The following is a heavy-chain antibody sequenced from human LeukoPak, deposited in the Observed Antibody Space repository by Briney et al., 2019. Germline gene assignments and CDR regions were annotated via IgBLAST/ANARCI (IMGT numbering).Heavy chain of an antibody. V-gene: IGHV3-30*18. D-gene: IGHD2-2*01. Sequence: GRSLRLSCAASGFTFSSYGMHWVRQAPGKGLEWVAVISYDGSKKFYADSVKGRFTISRDNSKNTLYLQMNSLRAEDTAVYYCAKDSDIVVVPALTYDHWGQGTLVIVSS. CDR3: AKDSDIVVVPALTYDH. CDR1: GFTFSSYG. J-gene: IGHJ4*02. CDR2: ISYDGSKK.